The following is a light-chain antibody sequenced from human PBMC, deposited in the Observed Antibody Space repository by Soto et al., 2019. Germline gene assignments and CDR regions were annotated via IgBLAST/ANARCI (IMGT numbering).Light chain of an antibody. J-gene: IGLJ3*02. CDR2: EVS. CDR3: SLYTIPRV. Sequence: QSALTQPASVSGSPGQSITISCTGPIIDVGRFDHVSWYQQHPGKVPKLILFEVSSRPSGVSSRFSGSKSGNTASLTISGLHVEDEADYYCSLYTIPRVFGGGTTLTVL. CDR1: IIDVGRFDH. V-gene: IGLV2-14*01.